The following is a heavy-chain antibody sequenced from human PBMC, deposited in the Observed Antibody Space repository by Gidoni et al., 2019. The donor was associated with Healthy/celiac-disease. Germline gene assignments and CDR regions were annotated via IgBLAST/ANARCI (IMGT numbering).Heavy chain of an antibody. CDR1: GGSFSGYY. CDR2: INHSGST. CDR3: ARGKDSYGGNSGFDY. J-gene: IGHJ4*02. V-gene: IGHV4-34*01. D-gene: IGHD5-18*01. Sequence: QVQLQQWGAGLLKPSETLSLTCAVYGGSFSGYYWSWIRQPPGKGLEWIGEINHSGSTNYNPSLKSRVTISVDTSKNQFSLKLSSVTAADTAVYYWARGKDSYGGNSGFDYWGQGTLVTVSS.